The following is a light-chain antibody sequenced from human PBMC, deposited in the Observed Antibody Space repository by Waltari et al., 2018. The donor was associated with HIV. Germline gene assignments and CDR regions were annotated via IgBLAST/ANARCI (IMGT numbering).Light chain of an antibody. CDR1: QDIKHY. J-gene: IGKJ2*01. Sequence: DIQMTQSPFSLSASVGDRVTITCQASQDIKHYLNWYQQKPGKAPRLLIYDASSLETGVPSRFSGSGSGTHFTLTISSLRPEDTATYYCQQYDHPEYTFGQGTTLEMK. V-gene: IGKV1-33*01. CDR2: DAS. CDR3: QQYDHPEYT.